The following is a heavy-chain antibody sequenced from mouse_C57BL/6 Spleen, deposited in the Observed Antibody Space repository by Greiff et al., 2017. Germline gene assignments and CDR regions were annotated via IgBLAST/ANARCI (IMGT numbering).Heavy chain of an antibody. CDR2: INPNNGGT. CDR3: ARRDTTVYFDY. Sequence: SGPELVKPGASVKIPCKASGYTFTDYNMDWVKQSHGKSLEWIGDINPNNGGTIYNQKFKGKATLTVDKSSSTAYMELRSLTSEDTAVYYCARRDTTVYFDYWGQGTTLTVSS. D-gene: IGHD1-1*01. V-gene: IGHV1-18*01. CDR1: GYTFTDYN. J-gene: IGHJ2*01.